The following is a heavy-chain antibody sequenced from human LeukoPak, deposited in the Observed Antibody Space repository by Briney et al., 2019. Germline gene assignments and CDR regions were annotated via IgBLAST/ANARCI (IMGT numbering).Heavy chain of an antibody. CDR1: GGSISSSSYY. V-gene: IGHV4-39*01. J-gene: IGHJ4*02. CDR2: IYYRGST. D-gene: IGHD6-13*01. CDR3: ARSIVAAGHDY. Sequence: SETLSLTCTVSGGSISSSSYYWGWIRQPPGKGLEWIGSIYYRGSTYYNPSLKSRVTISVDTSKNQFPLKLSSVTAADTAVYYCARSIVAAGHDYWGQGTLVTVSS.